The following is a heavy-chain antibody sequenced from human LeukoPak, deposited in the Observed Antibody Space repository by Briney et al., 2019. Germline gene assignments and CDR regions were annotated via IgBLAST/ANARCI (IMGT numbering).Heavy chain of an antibody. CDR2: INHSGST. Sequence: SETLSLTCGVQGGSLTGYYWNWIRRSPGRGLEWLGKINHSGSTTYSPSFERRLTISLVTSKNEVSLRLTSVTAADTAIYYCARGQRTLTAHYYDYHPIDVWGQGTTVTVS. J-gene: IGHJ6*02. D-gene: IGHD3-16*01. CDR3: ARGQRTLTAHYYDYHPIDV. V-gene: IGHV4-34*01. CDR1: GGSLTGYY.